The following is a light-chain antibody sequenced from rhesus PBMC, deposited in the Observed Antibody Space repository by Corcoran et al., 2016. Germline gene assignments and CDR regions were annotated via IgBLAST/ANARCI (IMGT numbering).Light chain of an antibody. CDR2: KAS. CDR1: QCISSW. Sequence: DIQMTQSPSSLSASVGDTVTITCRASQCISSWLAWYQQKPGKAPKLLIYKASTLQSGVPSRFSGSGYGTDFTLTISSLQSEEFATYYCQHYSSSPRTFGQGTKVEIK. V-gene: IGKV1-22*01. J-gene: IGKJ1*01. CDR3: QHYSSSPRT.